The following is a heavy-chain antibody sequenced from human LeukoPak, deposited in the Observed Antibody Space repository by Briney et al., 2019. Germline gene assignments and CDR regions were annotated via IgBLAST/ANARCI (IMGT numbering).Heavy chain of an antibody. CDR3: ARGFRSVTTWGYFDY. J-gene: IGHJ4*02. V-gene: IGHV3-66*01. CDR2: IYSGGGT. D-gene: IGHD4-17*01. Sequence: GGSLRLSCAASGFTVSTNYMSWVRQAPGKGLEWVSLIYSGGGTYYADSVKGRFTISRDNSRNALSLQMNSLRVDDTAVYYCARGFRSVTTWGYFDYWGQGALVTVSS. CDR1: GFTVSTNY.